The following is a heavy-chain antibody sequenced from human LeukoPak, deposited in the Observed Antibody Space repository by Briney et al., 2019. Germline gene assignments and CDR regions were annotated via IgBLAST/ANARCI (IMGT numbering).Heavy chain of an antibody. CDR2: INYSGST. CDR3: ASTNCSSASCYGANWFDP. V-gene: IGHV4-30-4*08. CDR1: GGSISSDDYY. D-gene: IGHD2-2*01. Sequence: SQTLSLTCTVSGGSISSDDYYWGWIRQPPGKGLEWIGYINYSGSTFHYNPSLKSRITISVDTSKNQFSLRLNSVTAADTAVYYCASTNCSSASCYGANWFDPWGQGTLVTVSS. J-gene: IGHJ5*02.